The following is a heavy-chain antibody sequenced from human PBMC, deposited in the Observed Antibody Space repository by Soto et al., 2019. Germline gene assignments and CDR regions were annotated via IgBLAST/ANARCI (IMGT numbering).Heavy chain of an antibody. CDR2: ISGSSSTI. V-gene: IGHV3-48*01. J-gene: IGHJ4*02. CDR1: GFTFSSYS. D-gene: IGHD1-1*01. CDR3: ARDKGVQLERLTKFDY. Sequence: VQLVESGGGLVQPGGSLRLSCAASGFTFSSYSLIWVRQAPGKGLEWVSYISGSSSTIYYADSVKGRFTISRDNAKNSLYLQMNSLRAEDTAVYYCARDKGVQLERLTKFDYWGQGTLVTVSS.